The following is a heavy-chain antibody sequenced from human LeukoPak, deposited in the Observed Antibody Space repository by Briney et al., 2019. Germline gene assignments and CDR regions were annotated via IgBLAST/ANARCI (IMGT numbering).Heavy chain of an antibody. CDR3: ARAVTGYYPLYYYYGMDV. D-gene: IGHD3-9*01. V-gene: IGHV4-39*01. CDR2: IYYSGST. CDR1: GGSISSSSYY. Sequence: PSETLSLTCTDSGGSISSSSYYWGWIRQPPGKGLEWIGSIYYSGSTYYNPSLKSRVTISVDTSKNRFSLKLSSVTAADTAVYYCARAVTGYYPLYYYYGMDVWGQGTTVTVSS. J-gene: IGHJ6*02.